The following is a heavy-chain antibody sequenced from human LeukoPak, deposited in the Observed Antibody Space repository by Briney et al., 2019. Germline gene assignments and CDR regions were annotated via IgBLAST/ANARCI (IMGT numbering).Heavy chain of an antibody. D-gene: IGHD3-10*01. CDR2: IYPGDSDT. CDR3: ARRYYYGSGSYYTTPFDY. Sequence: GESPKISCKGSGYSFTSYWIGWVRQMPGKGLEWMGIIYPGDSDTRYSPSCQGQVTISADKSISTAYMQWSSLKASDTAMYYCARRYYYGSGSYYTTPFDYWGQGTLVTVSS. CDR1: GYSFTSYW. V-gene: IGHV5-51*01. J-gene: IGHJ4*02.